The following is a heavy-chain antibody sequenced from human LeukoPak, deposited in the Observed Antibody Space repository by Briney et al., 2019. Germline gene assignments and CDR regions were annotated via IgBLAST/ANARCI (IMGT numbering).Heavy chain of an antibody. D-gene: IGHD3-22*01. J-gene: IGHJ4*02. CDR2: ISWNSGNI. V-gene: IGHV3-9*03. CDR3: AKGSSGYYSHFDY. Sequence: GRSLRLSCAASGFTFDDYAMHWVRQAPGKGLEWVSGISWNSGNIGYADSVKGRFTISRDNAKNSLYLQTNSLRAEDMALYYCAKGSSGYYSHFDYWGQGALVTVSS. CDR1: GFTFDDYA.